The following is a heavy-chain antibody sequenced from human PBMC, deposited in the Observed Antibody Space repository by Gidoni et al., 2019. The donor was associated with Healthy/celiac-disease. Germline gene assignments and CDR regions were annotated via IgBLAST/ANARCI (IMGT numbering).Heavy chain of an antibody. Sequence: QLQLQESGPGLVKPSETLSLPCTVSGGSISSSSYYWGWIRQPPGKGLEWIGSIYYSGSTYYNPSLKSRVTISVDTSKNQFSLKLSSVTAADTAVYYCARAVTTMGAFDIWGQGTMVTVSS. J-gene: IGHJ3*02. V-gene: IGHV4-39*01. D-gene: IGHD4-17*01. CDR2: IYYSGST. CDR3: ARAVTTMGAFDI. CDR1: GGSISSSSYY.